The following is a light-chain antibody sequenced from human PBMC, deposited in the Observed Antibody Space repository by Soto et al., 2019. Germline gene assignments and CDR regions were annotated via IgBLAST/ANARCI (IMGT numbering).Light chain of an antibody. J-gene: IGLJ2*01. Sequence: QSALTQPASVSGSPQQSITLSCTGTSSDVGNYNLVSWYQQHPGKAPKLMIYEGSKRPSGVSDVFSGSKSSNTASLTISGLQAEDEADYYCCSYAGTHVVFRGGTKLTVL. CDR1: SSDVGNYNL. CDR3: CSYAGTHVV. V-gene: IGLV2-23*01. CDR2: EGS.